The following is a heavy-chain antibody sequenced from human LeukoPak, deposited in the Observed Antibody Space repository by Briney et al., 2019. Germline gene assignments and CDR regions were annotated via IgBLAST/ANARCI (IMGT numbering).Heavy chain of an antibody. Sequence: GESLKISCKGSGYSFTSYWIGWVRQMPGKGLEWMGIIYPGDSDTRYSPSFQGQVTISADKSISTAYLQWSSLKASDTAMYYCARQAPSYYYYMDVWGKGTTVTISS. V-gene: IGHV5-51*01. CDR1: GYSFTSYW. CDR2: IYPGDSDT. J-gene: IGHJ6*03. CDR3: ARQAPSYYYYMDV.